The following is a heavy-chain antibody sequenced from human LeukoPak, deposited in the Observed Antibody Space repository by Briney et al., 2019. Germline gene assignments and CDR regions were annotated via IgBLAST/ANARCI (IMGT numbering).Heavy chain of an antibody. CDR2: INPNSGGT. Sequence: ASVKVSCKASGYTFTGYDMHWVRQAPGQGLEWMGWINPNSGGTNYAQKFQGRVTMTRDTSISTAYMELSRLGSDDTAVYYCARVGGYGRAFDIWGQGTMVTVSS. J-gene: IGHJ3*02. CDR3: ARVGGYGRAFDI. V-gene: IGHV1-2*02. D-gene: IGHD5-18*01. CDR1: GYTFTGYD.